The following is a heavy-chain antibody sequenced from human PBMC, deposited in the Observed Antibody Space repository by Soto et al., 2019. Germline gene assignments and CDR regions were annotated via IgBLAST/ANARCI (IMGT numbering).Heavy chain of an antibody. J-gene: IGHJ4*02. CDR2: ISSNGGTT. V-gene: IGHV3-64*01. CDR3: VRRVSGNYDY. Sequence: EVQLAESGGGMVQPGGSLRLSCVASGFTFSSYDMHWVRQAPGKGLEYVSSISSNGGTTYYGNSVKGRFTISRDNSKTTLYLQMGSLRAEDMAVYYCVRRVSGNYDYWCQGTLVTFSS. CDR1: GFTFSSYD. D-gene: IGHD1-7*01.